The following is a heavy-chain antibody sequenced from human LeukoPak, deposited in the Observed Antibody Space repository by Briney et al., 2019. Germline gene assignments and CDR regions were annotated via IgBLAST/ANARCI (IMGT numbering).Heavy chain of an antibody. CDR3: ARTNTFDI. J-gene: IGHJ3*02. Sequence: SETLSLTCTVSGGSIRGYYWNWIRQPPGKGLQWIGYISYSGSTNYNPSLKSRVTISVDTSRNQFSLRLTSMTAADTGVYYCARTNTFDIGGQGTMVTVSS. V-gene: IGHV4-59*01. CDR2: ISYSGST. CDR1: GGSIRGYY.